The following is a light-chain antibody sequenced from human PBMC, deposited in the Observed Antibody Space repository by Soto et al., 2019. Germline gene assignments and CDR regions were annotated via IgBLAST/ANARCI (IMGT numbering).Light chain of an antibody. V-gene: IGKV1-5*03. J-gene: IGKJ4*01. CDR2: KAS. CDR1: QTISTW. Sequence: DIQMTQSPSTLSASVGDRVTITCRASQTISTWLAWYQQKPGKAPKLLIYKASSLEGGGPSRFSGSGSGTEFNITISSLQPDDFATYYCQQYNTYPLTFGGGTTVDIK. CDR3: QQYNTYPLT.